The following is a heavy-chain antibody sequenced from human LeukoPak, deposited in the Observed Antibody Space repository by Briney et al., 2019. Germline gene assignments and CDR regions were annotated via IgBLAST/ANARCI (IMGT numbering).Heavy chain of an antibody. J-gene: IGHJ4*02. Sequence: GGSLRLSCAASAFTFSSYSMNWVRQAPGKGLEWVSSISSSSSYMYYADSVKGRFTISRDNAKNSLYLQMNSLRADDTAVYYCARDLPGIAAALDYWGQGTLVTVSS. CDR2: ISSSSSYM. V-gene: IGHV3-21*01. CDR1: AFTFSSYS. CDR3: ARDLPGIAAALDY. D-gene: IGHD6-13*01.